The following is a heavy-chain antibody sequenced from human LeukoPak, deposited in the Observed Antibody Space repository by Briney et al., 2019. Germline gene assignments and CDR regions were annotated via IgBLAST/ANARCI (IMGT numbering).Heavy chain of an antibody. CDR1: GFTFSNYA. CDR3: AKDPDGLWS. J-gene: IGHJ5*02. Sequence: GGSLRLSCAASGFTFSNYAMSWVRQAPGKGLEWVSRIGASGSSTYYADSVKGRFTISRDNSKNTLYLQMNSLRAEDTAVYYCAKDPDGLWSWGQGTLVAVSS. D-gene: IGHD4/OR15-4a*01. V-gene: IGHV3-23*01. CDR2: IGASGSST.